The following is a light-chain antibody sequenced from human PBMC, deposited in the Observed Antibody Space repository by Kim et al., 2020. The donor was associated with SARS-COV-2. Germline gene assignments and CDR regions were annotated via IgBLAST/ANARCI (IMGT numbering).Light chain of an antibody. Sequence: GQRVTISGSGSSSNIGSNSGNWYQQVPGTAPKVLIYNNNQRPSGVPDRFSASKSGTSASLAISGLQSEDEADYYCASWDDTLSGWVFGGGTQLTVL. CDR2: NNN. CDR3: ASWDDTLSGWV. J-gene: IGLJ3*02. V-gene: IGLV1-44*01. CDR1: SSNIGSNS.